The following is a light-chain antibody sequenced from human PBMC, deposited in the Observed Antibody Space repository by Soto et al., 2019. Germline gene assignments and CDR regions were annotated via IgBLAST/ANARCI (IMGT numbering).Light chain of an antibody. CDR1: SNDLGGYNY. J-gene: IGLJ2*01. CDR2: ENR. CDR3: CANGGSDNLI. V-gene: IGLV2-8*01. Sequence: QSVLTQPPSASGSPGQSVTISCTGSSNDLGGYNYVSWYQHLPGTAPKLIIYENRKRPSGVPDPFSGSKSGNSASLTVSGVQAEDDDYYYCCANGGSDNLIFGGGTKLTVL.